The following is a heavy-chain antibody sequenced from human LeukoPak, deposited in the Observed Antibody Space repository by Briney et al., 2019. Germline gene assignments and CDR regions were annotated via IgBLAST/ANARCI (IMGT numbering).Heavy chain of an antibody. CDR2: ISSSSSYI. CDR1: GFTFSSYS. Sequence: PGGSLRLSCAASGFTFSSYSMNWVRQAPGKGLEWVSSISSSSSYIYYADSVKGRFTISRDNAKNSLYLQMNSLRAEDTAVYYCARENPIFYDSSGYSLWGQGTLVTVSS. CDR3: ARENPIFYDSSGYSL. D-gene: IGHD3-22*01. V-gene: IGHV3-21*01. J-gene: IGHJ4*02.